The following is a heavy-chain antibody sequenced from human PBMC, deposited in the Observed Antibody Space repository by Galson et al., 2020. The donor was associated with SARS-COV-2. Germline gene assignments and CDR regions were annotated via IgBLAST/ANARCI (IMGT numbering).Heavy chain of an antibody. V-gene: IGHV3-9*01. D-gene: IGHD2-15*01. CDR2: ISWNSGSI. Sequence: GGSLRLSCAASGFTFDDYAMHWVRQAPGKGLEWVSGISWNSGSIGYADSVKGRFTISRDNAKNSLYLQMNSLRAEDTALYYCAKDVCSGGSCYNFQHWGQGTLVTVSS. CDR3: AKDVCSGGSCYNFQH. CDR1: GFTFDDYA. J-gene: IGHJ1*01.